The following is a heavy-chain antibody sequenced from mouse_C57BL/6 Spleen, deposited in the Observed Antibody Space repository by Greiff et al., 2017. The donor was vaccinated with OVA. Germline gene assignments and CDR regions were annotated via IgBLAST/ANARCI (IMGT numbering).Heavy chain of an antibody. CDR3: AKHYGNYEGWFAY. J-gene: IGHJ3*01. D-gene: IGHD2-1*01. V-gene: IGHV2-4*01. CDR2: IWSGGST. CDR1: GFSLTSYG. Sequence: VKVEESGPGLVQPSQSLSITCTVSGFSLTSYGVHWVRQPPGKGLEWLGVIWSGGSTDYNAAFISRLSISKDNSKSQVFFKMNSLQADDTAIYYCAKHYGNYEGWFAYWGQGTLVTVSA.